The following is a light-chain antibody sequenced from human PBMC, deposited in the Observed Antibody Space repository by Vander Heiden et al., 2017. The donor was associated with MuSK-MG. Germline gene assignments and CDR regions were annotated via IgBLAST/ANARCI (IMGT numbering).Light chain of an antibody. CDR2: DAS. J-gene: IGKJ3*01. Sequence: DIQMTQSPSSLSASVGDRVTITCQASQDISNYLNWYQQKPGKAPKLLIYDASKLETGVPSRFSGSGSGTDFTFTISSLQPEDIATYYCRQYDNRPLFGPGTKVDIK. CDR3: RQYDNRPL. V-gene: IGKV1-33*01. CDR1: QDISNY.